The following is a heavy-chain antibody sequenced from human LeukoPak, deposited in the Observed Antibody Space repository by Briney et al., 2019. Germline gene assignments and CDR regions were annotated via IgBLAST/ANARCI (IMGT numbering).Heavy chain of an antibody. D-gene: IGHD4-23*01. CDR3: AKDNNKYSGNSDY. V-gene: IGHV3-9*01. Sequence: PGRSLRLSCAASGFTFDDYAMHWVRQAPGKGLEWVSGISWNSGSIGYADSVKGRFTISRDNAKNSLYLQMNSLRAEDTALYYCAKDNNKYSGNSDYWGQGTLVTVSS. J-gene: IGHJ4*02. CDR2: ISWNSGSI. CDR1: GFTFDDYA.